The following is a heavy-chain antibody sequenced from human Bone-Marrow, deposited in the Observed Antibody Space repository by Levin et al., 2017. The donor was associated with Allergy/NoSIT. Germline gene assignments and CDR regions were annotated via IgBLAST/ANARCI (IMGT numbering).Heavy chain of an antibody. D-gene: IGHD3-3*01. CDR2: IYPSDSDS. CDR3: ARLRPDDYDYSSGYYGTSLFDY. CDR1: GYNFYTFW. Sequence: RGESLKISCKVSGYNFYTFWIGWVRQKPGKGLEWMGIIYPSDSDSRYNPSFQGHVTFSVDTATSTAYLQWNSLTTSDSGMYFCARLRPDDYDYSSGYYGTSLFDYWGQGTQVSVSS. J-gene: IGHJ4*02. V-gene: IGHV5-51*01.